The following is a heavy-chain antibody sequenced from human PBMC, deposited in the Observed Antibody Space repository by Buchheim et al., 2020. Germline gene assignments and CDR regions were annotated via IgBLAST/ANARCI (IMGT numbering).Heavy chain of an antibody. Sequence: QVQLVESGGGVVQPGKSLRLACAASGFNFRNYGMHWVRQAPGKGLEWVALIWFDGSNQYFADSVKGRFTISRDNAKNMLYLEMNTLRADDTAVYYCARATYYYDSSGYPYYFDYWGQGTL. V-gene: IGHV3-33*01. CDR2: IWFDGSNQ. D-gene: IGHD3-22*01. CDR3: ARATYYYDSSGYPYYFDY. J-gene: IGHJ4*02. CDR1: GFNFRNYG.